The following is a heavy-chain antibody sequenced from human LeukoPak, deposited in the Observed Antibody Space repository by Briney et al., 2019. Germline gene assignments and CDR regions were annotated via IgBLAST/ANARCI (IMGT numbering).Heavy chain of an antibody. J-gene: IGHJ5*02. CDR3: AREASLYCSGNNCYWAFDL. CDR2: IKQDESKR. V-gene: IGHV3-7*01. D-gene: IGHD2-2*01. Sequence: GGSLRLSCAASGFTFSNHWMSWVRQAPGKGLEWVANIKQDESKRYYVGSVKGRFTISRDNAKNSLYLQMNSLRAEDTAVYYCAREASLYCSGNNCYWAFDLWGQGTLVTVSS. CDR1: GFTFSNHW.